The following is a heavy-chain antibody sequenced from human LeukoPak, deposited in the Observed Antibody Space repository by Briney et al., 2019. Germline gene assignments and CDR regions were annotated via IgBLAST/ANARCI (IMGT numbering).Heavy chain of an antibody. CDR1: GGSISTFS. J-gene: IGHJ4*02. CDR2: IYIKST. CDR3: ARDTTVASGMQY. Sequence: PSETLSLTCTVSGGSISTFSWSWIRQFPGKGLEWIGSIYIKSTNYNPSLKSRVAISVDPSKNQFSLRLDSVTTADTAVYYCARDTTVASGMQYWGQGTLVTVSS. D-gene: IGHD6-19*01. V-gene: IGHV4-59*01.